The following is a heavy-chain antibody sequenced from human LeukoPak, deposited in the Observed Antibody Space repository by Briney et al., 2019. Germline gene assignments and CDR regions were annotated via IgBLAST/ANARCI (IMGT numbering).Heavy chain of an antibody. CDR1: GFTFSSYE. Sequence: GGSLRLSCAASGFTFSSYEMNWVRQAPGKGLEWVSYISSSGSTIYYADSVRGRFTISRDNSKNTLYLQMNSLRAEDTAVYYCAKNIGGFDYWGQGTLVTVSS. V-gene: IGHV3-48*03. J-gene: IGHJ4*02. D-gene: IGHD2-15*01. CDR3: AKNIGGFDY. CDR2: ISSSGSTI.